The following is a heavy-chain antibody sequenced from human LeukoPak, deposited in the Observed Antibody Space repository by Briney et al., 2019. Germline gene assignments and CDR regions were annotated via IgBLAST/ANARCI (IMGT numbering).Heavy chain of an antibody. Sequence: ASVKVSCKDSGYTFTGYYIHWVRQALGERGEWRGWINAGNDNTKYSQKFQGRVTITRDTSASTAYMELNSLRSEDTAVYYCARLSIRLWPGFDYWGQGTLVTVSS. CDR2: INAGNDNT. D-gene: IGHD5-18*01. J-gene: IGHJ4*02. CDR1: GYTFTGYY. V-gene: IGHV1-3*01. CDR3: ARLSIRLWPGFDY.